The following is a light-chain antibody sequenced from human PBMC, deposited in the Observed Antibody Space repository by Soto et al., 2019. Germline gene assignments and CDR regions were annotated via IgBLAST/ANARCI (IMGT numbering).Light chain of an antibody. Sequence: DIQMTQSPSTLSASVGDRVTIICRASQSISSWLAWYQQKPGKAPKLLIYTATSLKSGVPSRFSGGGSGTAFTLTISRLQPDDFATYYCQHRRTFGQGTKVEIK. CDR2: TAT. CDR1: QSISSW. V-gene: IGKV1-5*03. J-gene: IGKJ1*01. CDR3: QHRRT.